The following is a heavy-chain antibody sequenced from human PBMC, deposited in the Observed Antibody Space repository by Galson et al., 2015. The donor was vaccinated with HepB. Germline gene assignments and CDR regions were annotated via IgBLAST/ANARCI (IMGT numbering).Heavy chain of an antibody. CDR3: ARDRPWYYGSGSPTHWYFDL. J-gene: IGHJ2*01. D-gene: IGHD3-10*01. CDR2: TYYRSKWYN. Sequence: CAISGDSVSSNSAAWNWIRQSPSRGLEWLRRTYYRSKWYNDYAVSVKSRITINPDTSKNQFSLQLNSVTPEATAVYYCARDRPWYYGSGSPTHWYFDLWGRGTLVTVSS. V-gene: IGHV6-1*01. CDR1: GDSVSSNSAA.